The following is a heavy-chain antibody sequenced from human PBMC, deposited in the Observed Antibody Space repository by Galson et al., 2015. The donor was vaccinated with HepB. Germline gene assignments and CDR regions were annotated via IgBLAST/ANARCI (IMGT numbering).Heavy chain of an antibody. V-gene: IGHV3-23*01. CDR3: ATWDCSSTSCLPGY. D-gene: IGHD2-2*01. CDR1: GFTFSSYA. Sequence: SLRLSCAASGFTFSSYAMSWVRQAPGKGLEWVSAISGSGGSTYYADSVKGRFTIPRDNSKNTLYLQMNSLRAEDTAVYYCATWDCSSTSCLPGYWGQGTLVTVSS. J-gene: IGHJ4*02. CDR2: ISGSGGST.